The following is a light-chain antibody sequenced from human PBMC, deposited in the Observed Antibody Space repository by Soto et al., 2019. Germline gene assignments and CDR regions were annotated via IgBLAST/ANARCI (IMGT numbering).Light chain of an antibody. CDR2: LGS. CDR1: QSLLHSNGYNY. Sequence: DIVMTQSPLSLPVTPGEPASISCRSSQSLLHSNGYNYLDWYLQKPGQSPQLLIYLGSNRASGVPDRFSGSGSGTDFTLKISRVEADDVGFYYCMQALQTYTFGQGTKLEIK. CDR3: MQALQTYT. V-gene: IGKV2-28*01. J-gene: IGKJ2*01.